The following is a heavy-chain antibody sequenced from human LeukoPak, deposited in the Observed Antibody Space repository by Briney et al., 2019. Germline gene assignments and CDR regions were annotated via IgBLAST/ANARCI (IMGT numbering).Heavy chain of an antibody. D-gene: IGHD3-9*01. V-gene: IGHV1-24*01. CDR1: GYTLTELS. Sequence: ASVKVSCKVSGYTLTELSMHWVRQAPGKGLEWMGGFDPEDGETIYAQKFQGRVTMTEDTSTDTAHMELSSLRSEDTAVYYCATAPPDILTGYYRFMWTAVFDYWGQGTLVTVSS. CDR3: ATAPPDILTGYYRFMWTAVFDY. CDR2: FDPEDGET. J-gene: IGHJ4*02.